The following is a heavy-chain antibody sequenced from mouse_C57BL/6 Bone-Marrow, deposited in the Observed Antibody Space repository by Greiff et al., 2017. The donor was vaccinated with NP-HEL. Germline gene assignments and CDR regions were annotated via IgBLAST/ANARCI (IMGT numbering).Heavy chain of an antibody. CDR1: GYTFTSYW. V-gene: IGHV1-64*01. Sequence: QVQLQQPGAELVKPGASVKLSCKASGYTFTSYWMHWVKQRPGQGLEWIGMIHPNSGSTNSNEKFKSKATLTVDKSSSTAYMQRSSLTSEDSAVYYCARYDYGDYWGQGTTLTVSS. D-gene: IGHD1-1*01. J-gene: IGHJ2*01. CDR3: ARYDYGDY. CDR2: IHPNSGST.